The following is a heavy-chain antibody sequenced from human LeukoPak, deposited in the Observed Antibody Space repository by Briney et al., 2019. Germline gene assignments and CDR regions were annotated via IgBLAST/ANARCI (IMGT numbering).Heavy chain of an antibody. Sequence: PGGSLRLSCAASGFTFSSYWMHWVRQAPGKGLVWVSRLNSDGSSTNYADSVKGRFTISRDNAKNSLYLQMNSLRAEDTAVYYCARDLGGTGTTGYFDYWGQGTLVTVSS. CDR1: GFTFSSYW. CDR2: LNSDGSST. CDR3: ARDLGGTGTTGYFDY. D-gene: IGHD1-7*01. J-gene: IGHJ4*02. V-gene: IGHV3-74*01.